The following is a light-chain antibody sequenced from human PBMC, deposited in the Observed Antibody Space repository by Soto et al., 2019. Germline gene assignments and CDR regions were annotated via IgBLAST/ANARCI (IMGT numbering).Light chain of an antibody. CDR2: EAS. CDR1: QSVSNN. Sequence: IVLTQSPATLSLSPGERATLSCRASQSVSNNLAWYQQRPGQSPRLLIYEASNRATGIPARFSGSGSGTDFTLTISSLEPEDFAVYYCQQRSDWPRLTFGGGTKVEIK. V-gene: IGKV3-11*01. CDR3: QQRSDWPRLT. J-gene: IGKJ4*01.